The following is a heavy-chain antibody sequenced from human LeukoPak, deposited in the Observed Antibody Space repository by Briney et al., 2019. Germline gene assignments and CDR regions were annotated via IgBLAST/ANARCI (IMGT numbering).Heavy chain of an antibody. CDR1: GGSISSGDYY. J-gene: IGHJ4*02. V-gene: IGHV4-30-4*01. D-gene: IGHD3-10*01. Sequence: SETLSLTCTVSGGSISSGDYYWSWIRQPPGWGLEWIGYIYYSGSTYYNPSLKSRVTITVDTSKNQFSLKLSSVTAADTAVYYGARAGSGTMVRGVIILFDYWGQGTLVTVSS. CDR2: IYYSGST. CDR3: ARAGSGTMVRGVIILFDY.